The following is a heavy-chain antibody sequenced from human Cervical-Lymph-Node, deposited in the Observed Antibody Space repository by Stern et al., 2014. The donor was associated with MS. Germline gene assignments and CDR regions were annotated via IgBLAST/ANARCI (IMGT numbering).Heavy chain of an antibody. V-gene: IGHV4-4*02. CDR1: GGSISSGNW. CDR3: AKWSTLTDYYYGMDV. D-gene: IGHD4-11*01. Sequence: QVQLQESGPGLVKPSGTLSLTCAVFGGSISSGNWWSWVRQPPGKGLEWIGEIYDTRSTKYNPSLKSRVTISVDKSKNQFSLRLSSVTAADTAVYYCAKWSTLTDYYYGMDVWGQGTTVTVSS. J-gene: IGHJ6*02. CDR2: IYDTRST.